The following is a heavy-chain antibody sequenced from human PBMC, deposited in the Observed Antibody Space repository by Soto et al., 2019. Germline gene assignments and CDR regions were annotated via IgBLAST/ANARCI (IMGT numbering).Heavy chain of an antibody. CDR1: GFTFSTYG. D-gene: IGHD2-2*01. Sequence: EVQLLESGGGLVQPGGSLRLSCAASGFTFSTYGMSWVRQAPGKGLEWVSAISASGGNTYYADSVKGRFTISRDSSKNTLHLQMNSLRAEDTAVYYCARDRQDCSSTTCSYLYWGQGTLVTVSS. CDR3: ARDRQDCSSTTCSYLY. CDR2: ISASGGNT. V-gene: IGHV3-23*01. J-gene: IGHJ4*02.